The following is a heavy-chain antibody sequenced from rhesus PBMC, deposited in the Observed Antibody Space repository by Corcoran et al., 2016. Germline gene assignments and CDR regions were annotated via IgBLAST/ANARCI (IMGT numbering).Heavy chain of an antibody. D-gene: IGHD6-31*01. V-gene: IGHV4-76*01. J-gene: IGHJ4*01. CDR2: LSDSGAT. Sequence: QVQLQESGPGLVKPSETLSLTCSVSGGPVSGGYNWNWIRQSPGKGLEWIGSLSDSGATYYNASLKNRVTISKDTSKNHFSLKLSSVTAADTAVYYCGRSGAATGAYWGQGVLVTVSS. CDR1: GGPVSGGYN. CDR3: GRSGAATGAY.